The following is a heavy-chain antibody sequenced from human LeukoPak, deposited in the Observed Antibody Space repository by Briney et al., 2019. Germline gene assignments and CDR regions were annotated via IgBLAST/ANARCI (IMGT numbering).Heavy chain of an antibody. CDR1: GGSISSGGYY. V-gene: IGHV4-30-4*08. Sequence: SQTLSLTCTVSGGSISSGGYYWSWIRQPPGKGLEWIGYIYYSGSTYYNPSLKSRVTISVDTSKNQFSLKLSSVTAADTAVYYCARDSFSSYCSSTSCSSFDYWGQGTLVTVSS. CDR3: ARDSFSSYCSSTSCSSFDY. D-gene: IGHD2-2*01. CDR2: IYYSGST. J-gene: IGHJ4*02.